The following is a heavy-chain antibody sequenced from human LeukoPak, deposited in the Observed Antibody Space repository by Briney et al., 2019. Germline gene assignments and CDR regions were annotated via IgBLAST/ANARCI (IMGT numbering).Heavy chain of an antibody. CDR1: GFTFSDYY. CDR2: ISSSSSYT. V-gene: IGHV3-11*06. D-gene: IGHD6-13*01. CDR3: ARASSSWYGYYFDY. Sequence: GGSLRLSCAASGFTFSDYYMSWIRQAPGKGLEWVSYISSSSSYTNYADSVKGRFTISRDNAKNSLYLQMNSLRAEDTAVYYRARASSSWYGYYFDYWGQGTLVTVSS. J-gene: IGHJ4*02.